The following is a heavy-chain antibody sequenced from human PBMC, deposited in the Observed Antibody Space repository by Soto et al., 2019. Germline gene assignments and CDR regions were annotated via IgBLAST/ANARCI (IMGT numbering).Heavy chain of an antibody. Sequence: ASVKVSCKASGYTFTSYDINWVRQATGQGLEWMGWMNPNSGNTSYAQKFQGRVTMTRNTSISTAYMELSSLRSDDTAVYYCASRYYDTLSGYYNFDYWGQGTLVTVSS. CDR2: MNPNSGNT. J-gene: IGHJ4*02. CDR3: ASRYYDTLSGYYNFDY. V-gene: IGHV1-8*01. D-gene: IGHD3-9*01. CDR1: GYTFTSYD.